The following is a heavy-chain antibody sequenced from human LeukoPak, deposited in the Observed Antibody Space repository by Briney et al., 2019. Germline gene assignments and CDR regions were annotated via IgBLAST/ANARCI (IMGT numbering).Heavy chain of an antibody. CDR2: MNPNSGNT. Sequence: ASVKVSCKASGYTFTSYDINWVRQATGQGLEWMGWMNPNSGNTGYAQKFQGRVTITRNTSISTAYMELSSLRTEDTAVYYCARDRGYCSSSSCYTFDYWGQGTLVTVFS. CDR3: ARDRGYCSSSSCYTFDY. CDR1: GYTFTSYD. V-gene: IGHV1-8*03. J-gene: IGHJ4*02. D-gene: IGHD2-2*02.